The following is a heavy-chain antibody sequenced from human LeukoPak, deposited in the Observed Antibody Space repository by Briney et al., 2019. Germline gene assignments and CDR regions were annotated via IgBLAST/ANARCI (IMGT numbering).Heavy chain of an antibody. J-gene: IGHJ4*02. D-gene: IGHD2-21*02. CDR2: IYSGGST. CDR1: GFTVSSNY. CDR3: ARGPDCGGDCHLDY. Sequence: GGSLRLSCAASGFTVSSNYMSWVRQAPGKGLEWVSVIYSGGSTYYADSVKGRFTISRDNSKNTLYLQMNSLRAEDTAVYYRARGPDCGGDCHLDYWGQGTLVTVSS. V-gene: IGHV3-66*01.